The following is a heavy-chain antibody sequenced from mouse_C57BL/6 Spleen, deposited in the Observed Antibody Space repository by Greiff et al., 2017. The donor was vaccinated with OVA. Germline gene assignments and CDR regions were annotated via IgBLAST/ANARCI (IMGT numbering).Heavy chain of an antibody. CDR3: ASRGDYDWFAY. CDR2: IRNKANGYTT. J-gene: IGHJ3*01. D-gene: IGHD2-4*01. CDR1: GFTFTDYY. V-gene: IGHV7-3*01. Sequence: EVMLVESGGGLVQPGGSLSLSCAASGFTFTDYYMSWVRQPPGKALEWLGFIRNKANGYTTEYSASVKGRFTISRDNSHSILYLQMNALRAEDSATYYCASRGDYDWFAYWGQGTLVTVSA.